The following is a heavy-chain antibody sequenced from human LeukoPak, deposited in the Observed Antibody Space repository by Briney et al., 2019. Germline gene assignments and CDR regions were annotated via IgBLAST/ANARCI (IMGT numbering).Heavy chain of an antibody. D-gene: IGHD3-10*01. CDR1: GFTFSSYW. Sequence: GGSLRLSCAASGFTFSSYWMSWVRQAPGRGLEGVANIKQDGSEKYYLDSVKGRFTISRDNAKNSLYLQMNSLRAEDTAVYYCARDVFYGSGSDLYYFDYWGQGTLVTVSS. V-gene: IGHV3-7*03. CDR3: ARDVFYGSGSDLYYFDY. J-gene: IGHJ4*02. CDR2: IKQDGSEK.